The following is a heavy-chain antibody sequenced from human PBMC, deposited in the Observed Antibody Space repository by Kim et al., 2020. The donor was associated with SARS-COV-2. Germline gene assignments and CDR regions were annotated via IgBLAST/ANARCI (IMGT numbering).Heavy chain of an antibody. V-gene: IGHV1-58*01. J-gene: IGHJ4*02. CDR3: AAGGYDSSGYYPIDY. D-gene: IGHD3-22*01. CDR1: GFTFTSSA. CDR2: IVVGSGNT. Sequence: SVKVSCKASGFTFTSSAVQWVRQARGQRLEWIGWIVVGSGNTNYAQKFQERVTITRDMSTSTAYMELSSLRSEDTAVYYCAAGGYDSSGYYPIDYWGQGTLVTVSS.